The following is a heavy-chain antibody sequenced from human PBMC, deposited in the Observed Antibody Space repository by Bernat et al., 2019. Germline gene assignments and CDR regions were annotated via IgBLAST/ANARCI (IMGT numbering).Heavy chain of an antibody. CDR2: ILVKTDGGTA. CDR1: FINAW. J-gene: IGHJ3*01. Sequence: FINAWMSCVLHAPVKGLDFVGRILVKTDGGTAEYAAPVEGRFTISRDDSKDTVYLQMNSMKIEDAAVYYCTSLGVLHLWAFDV. V-gene: IGHV3-15*01. CDR3: TSLGVLHLWAFDV. D-gene: IGHD3-16*01.